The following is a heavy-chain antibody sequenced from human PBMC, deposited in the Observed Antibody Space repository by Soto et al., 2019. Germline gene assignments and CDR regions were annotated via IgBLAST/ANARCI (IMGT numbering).Heavy chain of an antibody. D-gene: IGHD6-6*01. Sequence: PSETLSLTCAVYGGSFSGYYWSWIRQPPGKGLEWIGEINHSGSTNYNPSLKSRVTISVDTSKNQFSLKLSSVTAADTAVYYCARGRGSSSFLGYWGQGTLVTVSS. V-gene: IGHV4-34*01. CDR3: ARGRGSSSFLGY. J-gene: IGHJ4*02. CDR1: GGSFSGYY. CDR2: INHSGST.